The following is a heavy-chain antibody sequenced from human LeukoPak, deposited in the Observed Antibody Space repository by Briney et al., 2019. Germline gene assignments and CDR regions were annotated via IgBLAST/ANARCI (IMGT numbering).Heavy chain of an antibody. CDR1: GYTFTHYY. Sequence: ASVKVSCKASGYTFTHYYMHWVRQAPGQGLEWMGWINPNSGGTNYAQRFQGRVTMTRDTSISTAYMELSRLRSDDTAVYYCARGRRVSAPGRYYYYMDVWGKGTTVTVSS. CDR3: ARGRRVSAPGRYYYYMDV. V-gene: IGHV1-2*02. J-gene: IGHJ6*03. CDR2: INPNSGGT. D-gene: IGHD6-25*01.